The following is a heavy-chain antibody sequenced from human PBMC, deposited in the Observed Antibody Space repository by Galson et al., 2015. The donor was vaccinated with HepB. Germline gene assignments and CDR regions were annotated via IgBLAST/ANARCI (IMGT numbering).Heavy chain of an antibody. J-gene: IGHJ4*02. CDR3: VKEWSSGWNGFDS. Sequence: SLRLSCAASGFTFSNYAVHWVRQAPGKGLEYVSAVSDNGGETYYADSVKGRFTISRDNSRSTLYLQMSSLRVDDTAIYYCVKEWSSGWNGFDSWGQGTLVTVSA. D-gene: IGHD6-19*01. V-gene: IGHV3-64D*06. CDR1: GFTFSNYA. CDR2: VSDNGGET.